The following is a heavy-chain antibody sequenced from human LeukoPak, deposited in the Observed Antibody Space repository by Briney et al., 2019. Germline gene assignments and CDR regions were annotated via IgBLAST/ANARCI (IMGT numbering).Heavy chain of an antibody. D-gene: IGHD3-9*01. Sequence: SETLSLTCTVSGGSISSYYWSWIRQPPGQGLELIGYIYYSGSTNYNPSLKSRVTISVDTSKNQFSLKLSSVTAADTAVYYCARLRSYFSPFDYWGQGTLVTVSS. CDR3: ARLRSYFSPFDY. J-gene: IGHJ4*02. CDR2: IYYSGST. V-gene: IGHV4-59*08. CDR1: GGSISSYY.